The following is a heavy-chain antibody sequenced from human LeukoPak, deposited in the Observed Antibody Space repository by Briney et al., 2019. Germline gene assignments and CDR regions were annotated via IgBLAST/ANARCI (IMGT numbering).Heavy chain of an antibody. D-gene: IGHD1-1*01. J-gene: IGHJ6*02. CDR3: ARGRMVTSAGTTAYYGLDV. CDR1: GFSFGSYD. CDR2: ITSGGTI. V-gene: IGHV3-48*03. Sequence: GGSLRLSCVASGFSFGSYDMNWVRQAPGKGVEWISYITSGGTIDYVDSVKGRFTISRDNAKNSLYLQTSGLRAEDTAVYYCARGRMVTSAGTTAYYGLDVWGQGTTVTVSS.